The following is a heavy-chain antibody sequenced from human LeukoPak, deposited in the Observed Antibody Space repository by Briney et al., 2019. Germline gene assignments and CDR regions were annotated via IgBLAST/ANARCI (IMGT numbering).Heavy chain of an antibody. V-gene: IGHV4-4*07. Sequence: PSEPLSLTCTVSGGSISNAYCSWIRPPAGKGLEWIGRINTSGSSNYNPSLKSRVTMSVDTSKNQFSLKLSSVTAADTAVYYCARGGDCSGGSCYSWVDYWGQGTLVTVSS. CDR3: ARGGDCSGGSCYSWVDY. D-gene: IGHD2-15*01. CDR1: GGSISNAY. CDR2: INTSGSS. J-gene: IGHJ4*02.